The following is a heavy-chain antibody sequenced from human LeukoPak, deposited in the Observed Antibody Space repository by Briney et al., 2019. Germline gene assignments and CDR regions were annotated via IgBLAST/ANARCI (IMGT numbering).Heavy chain of an antibody. J-gene: IGHJ4*02. Sequence: SQTLSLTCALSGDIVSSNSAAWNWIRQSPSRGLEWLVRTYYRSKLYNDYAVSVKSRITINPDTSKNQFSLQLNSVTPEDTAVYYCARDEWYYDYVWGSYRFSYFDYWGQGTLVTVSS. CDR3: ARDEWYYDYVWGSYRFSYFDY. D-gene: IGHD3-16*02. CDR2: TYYRSKLYN. CDR1: GDIVSSNSAA. V-gene: IGHV6-1*01.